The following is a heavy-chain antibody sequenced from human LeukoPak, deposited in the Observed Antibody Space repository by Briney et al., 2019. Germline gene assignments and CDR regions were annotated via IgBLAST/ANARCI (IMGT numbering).Heavy chain of an antibody. D-gene: IGHD5-18*01. Sequence: ASVKVSCKASGGTFSSYTISWVRQAPGQGLEWMGRIIPILGIANYAQKFQGRVTITADKSTSTAYMELSSLRSEDTAVYYCASPLNVERGYSYGYYYWGQRTLVTVSS. CDR2: IIPILGIA. V-gene: IGHV1-69*02. J-gene: IGHJ4*02. CDR1: GGTFSSYT. CDR3: ASPLNVERGYSYGYYY.